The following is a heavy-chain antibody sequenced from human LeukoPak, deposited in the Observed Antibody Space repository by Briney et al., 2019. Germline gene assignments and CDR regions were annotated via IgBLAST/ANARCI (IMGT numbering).Heavy chain of an antibody. CDR3: ARIKESEYSSSWYLGYYYYYYMDV. J-gene: IGHJ6*03. V-gene: IGHV3-20*04. D-gene: IGHD6-13*01. CDR1: GFTFDDYG. CDR2: INWNGGST. Sequence: GGSLRLSCAASGFTFDDYGMSWVCQAPGKGLEWVSGINWNGGSTGYADSVKGRFTISRDNAKNSLYLQMNSLRAEDTALYYCARIKESEYSSSWYLGYYYYYYMDVWGKGTTVTVSS.